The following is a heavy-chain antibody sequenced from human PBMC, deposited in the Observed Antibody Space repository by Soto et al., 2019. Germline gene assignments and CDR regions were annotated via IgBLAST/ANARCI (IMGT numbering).Heavy chain of an antibody. CDR1: GFTFSSYA. V-gene: IGHV3-23*01. CDR2: ISGSGGST. J-gene: IGHJ6*02. Sequence: VGSLRLSCAASGFTFSSYAMSWVRQAPGKGLEWVSAISGSGGSTYYADSVKGRFTISRDNSKNTLYLQMNSLRAEDTAVYYCAKNYYYYYGIDVWGQGTTVTVSS. CDR3: AKNYYYYYGIDV.